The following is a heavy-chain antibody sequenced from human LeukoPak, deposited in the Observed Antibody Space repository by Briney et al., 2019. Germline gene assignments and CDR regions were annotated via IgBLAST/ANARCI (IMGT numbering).Heavy chain of an antibody. J-gene: IGHJ3*02. V-gene: IGHV1-69*05. D-gene: IGHD6-19*01. CDR2: IIPIFGTA. CDR1: GGTFSSYA. Sequence: SVKVSCKASGGTFSSYAISWVRQAPGQGLERMGRIIPIFGTANYAQKFQGRVTITTDESTSTAYMELSSLRSEDTAVYYCARDYFAGGWMVDAFDIWGQGTMVTVSS. CDR3: ARDYFAGGWMVDAFDI.